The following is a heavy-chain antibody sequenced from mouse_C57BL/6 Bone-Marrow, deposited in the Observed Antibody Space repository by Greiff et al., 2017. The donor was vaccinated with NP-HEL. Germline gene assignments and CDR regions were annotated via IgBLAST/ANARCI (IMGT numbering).Heavy chain of an antibody. D-gene: IGHD2-4*01. CDR2: IHPNSGST. CDR1: GYTFTSYW. Sequence: VQLQQPGAELVKPGASVKLSCKASGYTFTSYWMHWVKQRPGQGLEWIGMIHPNSGSTNYNEKFKSKATLTVDKSSSTAYMQLSSLTSEDSAVYYCARGDYGKLPSDYWGQGTTLTVSS. CDR3: ARGDYGKLPSDY. V-gene: IGHV1-64*01. J-gene: IGHJ2*01.